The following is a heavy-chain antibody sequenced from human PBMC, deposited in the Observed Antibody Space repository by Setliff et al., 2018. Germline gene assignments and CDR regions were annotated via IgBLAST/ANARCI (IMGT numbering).Heavy chain of an antibody. V-gene: IGHV4-59*01. CDR1: GGSISPYF. CDR2: VQITGGT. Sequence: SLTCTVSGGSISPYFWSWIRQSPGKGLEWIGYVQITGGTNHNPALKSRFTISIDTSTNQFSLKLRSVTAADTAVYYCARLSWNGLRYYGLDVWGQGTTVTVSS. D-gene: IGHD3-3*01. CDR3: ARLSWNGLRYYGLDV. J-gene: IGHJ6*02.